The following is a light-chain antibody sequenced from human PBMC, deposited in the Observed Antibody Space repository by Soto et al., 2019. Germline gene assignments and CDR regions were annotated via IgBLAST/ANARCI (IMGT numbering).Light chain of an antibody. CDR1: SSNIGNNY. CDR3: GTWDSSLSAYV. Sequence: SALTKLPSVSAAPGEKGTISCSGSSSNIGNNYVSWYQQLPGTAPKLLIYDNNKRPSGIPDRFSGSKSGTSATLGITGLQTGDEADYYCGTWDSSLSAYVFGTGTKVTVL. V-gene: IGLV1-51*01. CDR2: DNN. J-gene: IGLJ1*01.